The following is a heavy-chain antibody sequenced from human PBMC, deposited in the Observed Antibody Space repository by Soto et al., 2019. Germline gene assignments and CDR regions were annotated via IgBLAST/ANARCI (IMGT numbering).Heavy chain of an antibody. CDR2: ISAYNGNA. CDR3: ARVGDSGDEDNYALDV. V-gene: IGHV1-18*01. CDR1: GYPFSNYG. Sequence: QVQLVQSGAEVKKPGASVKVSCKASGYPFSNYGLTWVRQAPGQGLEWMGGISAYNGNANCAQKVQGRLSMKTATSTNAAFVALKRLRAGEDAGDYCARVGDSGDEDNYALDVWGQGTTVTVSS. J-gene: IGHJ6*02. D-gene: IGHD3-16*01.